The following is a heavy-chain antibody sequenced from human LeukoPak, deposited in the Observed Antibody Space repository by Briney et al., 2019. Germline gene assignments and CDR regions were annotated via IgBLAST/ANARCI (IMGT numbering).Heavy chain of an antibody. Sequence: GASVTVSCTASGGTFSSYAISWVRQAPGQGLEWMGGIIPIFGTANYAQKFQGRVTITADESTSTAYMELSSLRSEDTAVYYCARVLNGRYYYYGMDVWGQGTTVTVSS. D-gene: IGHD3-16*01. CDR1: GGTFSSYA. CDR2: IIPIFGTA. CDR3: ARVLNGRYYYYGMDV. J-gene: IGHJ6*02. V-gene: IGHV1-69*01.